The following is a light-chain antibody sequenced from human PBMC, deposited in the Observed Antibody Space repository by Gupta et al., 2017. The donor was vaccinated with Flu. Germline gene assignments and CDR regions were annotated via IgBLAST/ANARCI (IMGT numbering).Light chain of an antibody. CDR3: QQYGRSPRT. CDR1: QSVRNSF. Sequence: PGERATLSCRATQSVRNSFVAWYQQKPGQAPRLLTYGASTRSSGIPDRFSGSGSGTDFTLAISRLEPEDFAVYYCQQYGRSPRTFGQGTQVEIK. J-gene: IGKJ1*01. V-gene: IGKV3-20*01. CDR2: GAS.